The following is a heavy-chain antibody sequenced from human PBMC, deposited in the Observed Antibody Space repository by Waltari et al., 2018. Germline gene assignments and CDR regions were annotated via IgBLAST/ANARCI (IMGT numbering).Heavy chain of an antibody. D-gene: IGHD6-19*01. J-gene: IGHJ4*02. CDR1: GFNFGDYA. V-gene: IGHV3-49*03. CDR3: MCATGWSSDS. CDR2: IRDKAHGGAP. Sequence: EVQLVESGGGLVQPGRSLRLYCTASGFNFGDYAVAWLRQAPGKGLEWVGFIRDKAHGGAPEYASSIKDRFTISRDDSESIATLQMNSLKTEDTGVYFCMCATGWSSDSWGPGTLVTVSS.